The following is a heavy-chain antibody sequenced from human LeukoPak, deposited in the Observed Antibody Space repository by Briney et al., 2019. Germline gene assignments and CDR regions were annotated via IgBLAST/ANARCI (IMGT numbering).Heavy chain of an antibody. Sequence: ASVKVSCKASGGTFSSYAISWVRQAPGQGLEWMGGIIPIFGTANYAQKFQGRVTITADKSTSTAYMELSSLRSGDTAVYYCARNYYDSSGYNYYYYYYMDVWGKGTTVTVSS. V-gene: IGHV1-69*06. J-gene: IGHJ6*03. D-gene: IGHD3-22*01. CDR1: GGTFSSYA. CDR2: IIPIFGTA. CDR3: ARNYYDSSGYNYYYYYYMDV.